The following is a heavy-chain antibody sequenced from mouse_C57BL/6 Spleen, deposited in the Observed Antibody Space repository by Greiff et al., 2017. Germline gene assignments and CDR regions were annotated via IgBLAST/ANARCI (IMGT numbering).Heavy chain of an antibody. CDR2: IHPNSGST. J-gene: IGHJ4*01. CDR1: GYTFTSYW. D-gene: IGHD2-2*01. CDR3: ARDGYHYAMDD. V-gene: IGHV1-64*01. Sequence: VQLQQPGAELVKPGASVKLSCKASGYTFTSYWMHWVKQRPGQGLEWIGMIHPNSGSTNYNEKFKSKATLTVDKSSSTAYMQLSSLTSEDSAVYYCARDGYHYAMDDWGQGTSVTVSS.